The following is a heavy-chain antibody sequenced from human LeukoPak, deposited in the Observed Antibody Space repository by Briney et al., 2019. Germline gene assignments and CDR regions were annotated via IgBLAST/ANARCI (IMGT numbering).Heavy chain of an antibody. CDR1: GYSISSGYY. CDR3: ARADYSRDWFDP. V-gene: IGHV4-38-2*02. Sequence: SETLSLTCTVSGYSISSGYYWGWIRQPPGKGLEWIGSIYHSGSTYYNPSLKSRVTISVDTSENQFSLKLSSVTAADTAVYYCARADYSRDWFDPWGQGTLVTVSS. CDR2: IYHSGST. J-gene: IGHJ5*02. D-gene: IGHD4-11*01.